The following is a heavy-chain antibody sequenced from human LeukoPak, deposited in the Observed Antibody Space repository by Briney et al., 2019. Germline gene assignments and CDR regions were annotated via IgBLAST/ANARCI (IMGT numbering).Heavy chain of an antibody. CDR3: ARAPVVPAAAYYYYYMDV. J-gene: IGHJ6*03. D-gene: IGHD2-2*01. CDR2: IYTSGST. Sequence: SETLSLTCTVSGGSISIYYWSWIRQPAGKGLEWIGRIYTSGSTNYNPSLKSRVTMSVDTPKNQFSLKLSSVTAADTAVYYCARAPVVPAAAYYYYYMDVWGKGTTVTVSS. CDR1: GGSISIYY. V-gene: IGHV4-4*07.